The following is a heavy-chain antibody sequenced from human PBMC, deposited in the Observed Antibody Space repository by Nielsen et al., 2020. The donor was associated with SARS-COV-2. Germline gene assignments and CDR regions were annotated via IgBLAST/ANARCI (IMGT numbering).Heavy chain of an antibody. CDR2: IIGSGGST. CDR1: GFTFSTYA. CDR3: AKDSEGHTSGYYYFDY. D-gene: IGHD3-22*01. J-gene: IGHJ4*02. V-gene: IGHV3-23*01. Sequence: GESLKISCAASGFTFSTYAISWVRQAPGKGLEWVSGIIGSGGSTYYADSVKGRFTISRDTSKNTLYLQMNSLRAEDTALYYCAKDSEGHTSGYYYFDYWGQGTLVTVSS.